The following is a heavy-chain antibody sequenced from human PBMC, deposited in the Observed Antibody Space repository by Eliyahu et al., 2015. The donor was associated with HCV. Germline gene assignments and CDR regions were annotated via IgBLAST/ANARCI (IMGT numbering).Heavy chain of an antibody. CDR2: VYWNDDK. V-gene: IGHV2-5*01. J-gene: IGHJ5*02. CDR1: GFSFSAGGVG. Sequence: QITLKESGPTLVKPTQTLTLTCSFSGFSFSAGGVGVGWIRQPPGKALEWLALVYWNDDKRYSPFLKNRLTITKDTSRNQVVLTMTNMDPVDTATYFCAHRRDYEHWFDPWGQGTLVIVSS. D-gene: IGHD3-16*01. CDR3: AHRRDYEHWFDP.